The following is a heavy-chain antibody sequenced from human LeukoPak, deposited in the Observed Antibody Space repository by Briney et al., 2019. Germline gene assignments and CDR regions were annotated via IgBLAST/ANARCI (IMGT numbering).Heavy chain of an antibody. CDR2: IYYSGST. J-gene: IGHJ4*02. CDR3: ARSITMVRGVIAGVCDY. CDR1: GGSISSSSCY. Sequence: SETLSLTCTVSGGSISSSSCYWGWIRQPPGKGLEWIGSIYYSGSTYYNPSLKSRVTISVDTSKNQFSLKLSSVTAADTAVYYCARSITMVRGVIAGVCDYWGQGTLVTVSS. V-gene: IGHV4-39*01. D-gene: IGHD3-10*01.